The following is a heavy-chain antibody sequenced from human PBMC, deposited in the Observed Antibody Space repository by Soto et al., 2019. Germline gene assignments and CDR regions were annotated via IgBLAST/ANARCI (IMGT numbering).Heavy chain of an antibody. CDR3: ARDSPVEGATRGTGMDV. V-gene: IGHV1-46*01. CDR2: INPSGGST. Sequence: QVQLVQSGAEVKKPGASVKVSCKASGCTFTSYYMHWVRQAPGQGLEWMGIINPSGGSTSYAQKFQGRVTMTRDTSTSTVYMELSSLSSEDTAVYYCARDSPVEGATRGTGMDVWGQGTTVTVSS. D-gene: IGHD1-26*01. J-gene: IGHJ6*02. CDR1: GCTFTSYY.